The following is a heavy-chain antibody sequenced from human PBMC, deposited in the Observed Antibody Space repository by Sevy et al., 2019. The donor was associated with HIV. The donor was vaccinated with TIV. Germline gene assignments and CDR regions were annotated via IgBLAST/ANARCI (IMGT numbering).Heavy chain of an antibody. J-gene: IGHJ4*02. CDR3: TRGSFCSSTSCYY. Sequence: GGSLRLSCTASGFTFGDYAMSWVRQAPGKGLEWVGFIRSKAYGGTTEYAASVKGRFTISRDDSKSIAYLQMNSLKTEDTAVYYCTRGSFCSSTSCYYWGQGTLVTVSS. CDR2: IRSKAYGGTT. D-gene: IGHD2-2*01. V-gene: IGHV3-49*04. CDR1: GFTFGDYA.